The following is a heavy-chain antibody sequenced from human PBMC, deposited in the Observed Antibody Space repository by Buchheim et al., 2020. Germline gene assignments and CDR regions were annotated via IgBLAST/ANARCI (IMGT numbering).Heavy chain of an antibody. CDR1: GGSISNSAYF. V-gene: IGHV4-39*07. J-gene: IGHJ6*02. CDR3: ARENRDGYRNGVDV. CDR2: IRYSGTT. D-gene: IGHD5-24*01. Sequence: QLQLQDSGPGMVKPSETLSLTCTVSGGSISNSAYFWGWIRQPPGKGPEWIATIRYSGTTYFNPSLPNRVTISLDTSNNHFSLTLRSVTAADTALYYCARENRDGYRNGVDVWGQGTT.